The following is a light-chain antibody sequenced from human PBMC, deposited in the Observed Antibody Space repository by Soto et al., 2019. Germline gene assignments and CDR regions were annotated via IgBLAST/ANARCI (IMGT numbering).Light chain of an antibody. CDR1: SSNIGSNT. CDR3: AAWDDSLNGSYV. Sequence: QSVLTQPPSASGTPGQRVTISCSGSSSNIGSNTVNWYQQLPGTAPKLLIYSNNQRPSGVPDRFSGSKSGTSAPLAISGLQSEDEADYYCAAWDDSLNGSYVFGTGTKLTVL. CDR2: SNN. J-gene: IGLJ1*01. V-gene: IGLV1-44*01.